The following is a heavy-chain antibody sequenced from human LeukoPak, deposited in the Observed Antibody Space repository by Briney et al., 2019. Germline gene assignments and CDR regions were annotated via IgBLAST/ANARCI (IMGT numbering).Heavy chain of an antibody. Sequence: GASVKVSCKASGVTLTRYCMHRGRQAPGQGLEWMGIINPSGGSTSYAQKFQGRVTMSRDTSTSTVYMEMSSLRCEDTAVYYGARERLRRITGTTLDVWGQGTTVTVSS. J-gene: IGHJ6*02. CDR2: INPSGGST. D-gene: IGHD1-7*01. V-gene: IGHV1-46*01. CDR3: ARERLRRITGTTLDV. CDR1: GVTLTRYC.